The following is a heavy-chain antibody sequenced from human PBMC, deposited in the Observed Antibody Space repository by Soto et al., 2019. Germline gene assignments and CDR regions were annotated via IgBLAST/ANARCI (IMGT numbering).Heavy chain of an antibody. V-gene: IGHV3-21*01. J-gene: IGHJ4*02. Sequence: PGGSLRLSCAASGFTFSSYSMNWVRQAPGKGLEWVSSISSSSSYIYYADSVKVRFTISRDNAKNSLYLQMNSLRAEDTAVYYCARDPPYSYGYSWPGYFDYWGQGTMVTVYS. D-gene: IGHD5-18*01. CDR1: GFTFSSYS. CDR3: ARDPPYSYGYSWPGYFDY. CDR2: ISSSSSYI.